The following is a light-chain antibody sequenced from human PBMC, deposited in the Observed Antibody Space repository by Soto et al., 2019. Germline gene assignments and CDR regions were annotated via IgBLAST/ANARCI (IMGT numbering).Light chain of an antibody. CDR2: ATS. Sequence: EIVLAQSPGTLSLSRGERATLSCRASQSVRSSYLAWYQQKPGQAPRLLIYATSSRATGIPDKFSGSGSGTDFTLTISRLEPEDFAVYYCQQYGSSLGTFGQGTKLEIK. CDR3: QQYGSSLGT. J-gene: IGKJ2*02. V-gene: IGKV3-20*01. CDR1: QSVRSSY.